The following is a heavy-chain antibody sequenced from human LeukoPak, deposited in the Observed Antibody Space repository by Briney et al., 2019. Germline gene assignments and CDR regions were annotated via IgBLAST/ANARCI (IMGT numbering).Heavy chain of an antibody. CDR2: IYYIGST. CDR3: ARDYAFDI. V-gene: IGHV4-59*01. J-gene: IGHJ3*02. Sequence: SETLSLTCTVSGDSISSYYWSWIRQPPGKGLEWIGYIYYIGSTNYNPSLKSRVTISVDTSKNQFSPKLSSVTAADTAVYYCARDYAFDIWGQGTMVTVSS. CDR1: GDSISSYY.